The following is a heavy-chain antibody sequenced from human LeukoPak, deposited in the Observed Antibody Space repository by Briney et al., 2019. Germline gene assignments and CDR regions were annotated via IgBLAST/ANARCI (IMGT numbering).Heavy chain of an antibody. J-gene: IGHJ4*02. Sequence: PSETLSLTCTVSGGSISSYYWSWIRQPPGKGLEWIGYIYYSGSTNYNPSLKSRVTISVDTSKNQFSLKLSSVTAADTAVYYCASGSGSYYSSFDYWGQGTLVTVSS. V-gene: IGHV4-59*01. CDR1: GGSISSYY. CDR2: IYYSGST. CDR3: ASGSGSYYSSFDY. D-gene: IGHD3-10*01.